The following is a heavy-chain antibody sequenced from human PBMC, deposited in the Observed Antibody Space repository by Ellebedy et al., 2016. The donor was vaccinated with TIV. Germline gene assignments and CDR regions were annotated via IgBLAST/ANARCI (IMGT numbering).Heavy chain of an antibody. CDR1: GYTLTELS. Sequence: ASVKVSXXVSGYTLTELSMHWVRQAPGKGLEWMGGFDPEDGETIYAQKFQGRVTMTEDTSTDTAYMELSSLRSEDTAVYYCATAHEVQSGSWYAPYYYYGMDVWGQGTTVTVSS. CDR3: ATAHEVQSGSWYAPYYYYGMDV. D-gene: IGHD6-13*01. CDR2: FDPEDGET. J-gene: IGHJ6*02. V-gene: IGHV1-24*01.